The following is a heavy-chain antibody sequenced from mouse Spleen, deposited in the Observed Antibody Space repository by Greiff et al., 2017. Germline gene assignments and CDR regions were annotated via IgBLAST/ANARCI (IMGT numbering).Heavy chain of an antibody. D-gene: IGHD2-3*01. V-gene: IGHV1-18*01. CDR3: ARQGDGYYLAWFAY. Sequence: EVQLQQSGPELVKPGASVKIPCKASGYTFTDYNMDWVKQSHGKSLEWIGDINPNNGGTIYNQKFKGKATLTVDKSSSTTYMELRSLTSEDTAVYYCARQGDGYYLAWFAYWGQGTLVTVSA. CDR1: GYTFTDYN. J-gene: IGHJ3*01. CDR2: INPNNGGT.